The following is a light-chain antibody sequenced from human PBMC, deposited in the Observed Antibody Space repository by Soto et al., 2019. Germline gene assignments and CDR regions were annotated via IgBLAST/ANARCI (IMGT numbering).Light chain of an antibody. CDR3: CSYAGSYTFV. Sequence: QSALTQPRLVSGSPGQSVTISCTGTSSDVGGYNYISWYQHHPGKAPKVMIYDVSKRPSGVPDRFSGSKSGTTASLTISGLQAEDEADYYCCSYAGSYTFVFGVGTKVTVL. CDR2: DVS. J-gene: IGLJ1*01. CDR1: SSDVGGYNY. V-gene: IGLV2-11*01.